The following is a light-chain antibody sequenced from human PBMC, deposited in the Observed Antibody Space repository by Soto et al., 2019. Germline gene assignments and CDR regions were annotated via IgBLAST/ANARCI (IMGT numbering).Light chain of an antibody. CDR2: GAS. CDR3: QQRSNWPIT. J-gene: IGKJ5*01. V-gene: IGKV3D-20*02. Sequence: EIVLTQSACTLSWSPGERATLSWRASQSVSSSYLAWYQQKHGQAPRLVIYGASSRATGIPARFSGSGSGTDFTLTISSLETEDFAVYYCQQRSNWPITFGQGTRLEIK. CDR1: QSVSSSY.